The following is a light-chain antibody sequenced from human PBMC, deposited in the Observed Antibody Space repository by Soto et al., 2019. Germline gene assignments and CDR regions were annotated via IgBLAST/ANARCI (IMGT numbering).Light chain of an antibody. CDR1: QSVSSSY. CDR2: GAS. Sequence: EIVLTQSPGTLSLSPGESATLSCRDSQSVSSSYLAWYQQKPGQAPRLLIYGASSRATGIPDRLTGSGSGTDLNLTISRLEPEDFAVFYCHKYGSSPQTCGQGTKVDIK. J-gene: IGKJ1*01. CDR3: HKYGSSPQT. V-gene: IGKV3-20*01.